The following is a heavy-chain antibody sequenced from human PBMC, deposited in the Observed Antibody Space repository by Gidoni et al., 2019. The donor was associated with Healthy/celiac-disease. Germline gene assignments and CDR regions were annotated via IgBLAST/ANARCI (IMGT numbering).Heavy chain of an antibody. CDR3: AHRAHYYDRRFEDY. CDR2: IYWDDDK. D-gene: IGHD3-22*01. V-gene: IGHV2-5*02. CDR1: GFSLSTSGGG. J-gene: IGHJ4*02. Sequence: QITLKESGPTLVTPTQTLTLTCTFSGFSLSTSGGGVGWIRQPPGKSLEWLALIYWDDDKSYIPSLKSRLTITKDTSKNQVVLTMTNMDPLDTATYYCAHRAHYYDRRFEDYWGQGTLVTVSS.